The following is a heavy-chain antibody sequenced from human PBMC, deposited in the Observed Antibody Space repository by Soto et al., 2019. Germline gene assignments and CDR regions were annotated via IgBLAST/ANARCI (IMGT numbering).Heavy chain of an antibody. CDR1: GGSISSGDYY. V-gene: IGHV4-30-4*01. J-gene: IGHJ4*02. CDR2: IYYSGST. D-gene: IGHD6-6*01. CDR3: ARGRAEYSFDY. Sequence: PSETLSLTCTVSGGSISSGDYYWSWIRQPPGKGLEWIGYIYYSGSTFYNPSLKNRVTISLDTSKIQFSLKLSSVTAADTAVYYCARGRAEYSFDYWGQGTLVTVSS.